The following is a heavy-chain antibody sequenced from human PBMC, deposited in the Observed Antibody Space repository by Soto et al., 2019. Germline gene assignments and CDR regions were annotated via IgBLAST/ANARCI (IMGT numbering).Heavy chain of an antibody. J-gene: IGHJ4*02. CDR2: ISGSGGST. V-gene: IGHV3-23*01. CDR3: AKDNIVVVVAATLSHSPFDY. CDR1: GFTFSSYA. D-gene: IGHD2-15*01. Sequence: GGSLRLSCAASGFTFSSYAMSWVRQAPGKGLEWVSAISGSGGSTYYADSVKGRFTISRDNSKNTLYLQMNSLRAEDTAVYYCAKDNIVVVVAATLSHSPFDYWGQGTLVTVSS.